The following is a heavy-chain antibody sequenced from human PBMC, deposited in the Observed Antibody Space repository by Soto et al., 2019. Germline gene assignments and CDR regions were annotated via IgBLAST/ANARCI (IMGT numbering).Heavy chain of an antibody. CDR3: ARGGPSTSCHDY. Sequence: QVQLVQSGAEVKKPGSSVKVSCKASGDTFSSYAISWLRQAPGQGLEWMGGIIPIIGTANYAQKFQGRVTITADESTSTAYMELSSLRSEDTAVYYCARGGPSTSCHDYWGQGTLVTVSS. CDR2: IIPIIGTA. V-gene: IGHV1-69*01. D-gene: IGHD2-2*01. CDR1: GDTFSSYA. J-gene: IGHJ4*02.